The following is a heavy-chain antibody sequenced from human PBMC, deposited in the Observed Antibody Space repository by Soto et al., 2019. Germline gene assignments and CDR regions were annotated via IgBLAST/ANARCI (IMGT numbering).Heavy chain of an antibody. CDR3: ARQWGGDY. CDR1: GGSISGYY. D-gene: IGHD3-16*01. Sequence: PSETLSLTCSVSGGSISGYYWSWIRQPPGKGLEWIGCISYSGSTNYNPSLKSRVTISIDTSKNQFSLKLTSVTAADTAVYYCARQWGGDYWGQGTLVTVSS. CDR2: ISYSGST. V-gene: IGHV4-59*08. J-gene: IGHJ4*02.